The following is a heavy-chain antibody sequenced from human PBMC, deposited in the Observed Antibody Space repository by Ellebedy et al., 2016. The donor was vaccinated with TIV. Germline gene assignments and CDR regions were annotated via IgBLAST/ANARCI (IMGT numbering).Heavy chain of an antibody. V-gene: IGHV3-15*04. J-gene: IGHJ6*03. Sequence: GGSLRLSXAASGFTFNKAWMSWVRQVPGKGLEWVGRIESKTAGGTTDYAAPVKGRFTISRDDPKNILYLQMNSLKTEDTAVYYCTTAWELKGLYYYYMDVWGKGTTVTVSS. CDR2: IESKTAGGTT. D-gene: IGHD1-26*01. CDR1: GFTFNKAW. CDR3: TTAWELKGLYYYYMDV.